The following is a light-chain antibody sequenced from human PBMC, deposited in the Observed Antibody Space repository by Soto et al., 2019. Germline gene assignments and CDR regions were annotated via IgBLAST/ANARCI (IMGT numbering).Light chain of an antibody. J-gene: IGKJ4*01. V-gene: IGKV1-17*03. CDR3: QQYAESPLT. CDR2: AAS. CDR1: QGIDNY. Sequence: DIQITQSPCAMSASVVYRVTITCRASQGIDNYLAWFQQKTGKVPQRLIYAASTLQSGVPSRFSGSGYGTEFNLTITRLEPEDFAMYYCQQYAESPLTFGGGTKVDIK.